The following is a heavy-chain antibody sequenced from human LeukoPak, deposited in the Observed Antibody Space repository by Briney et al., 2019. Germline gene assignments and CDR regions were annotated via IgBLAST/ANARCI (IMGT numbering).Heavy chain of an antibody. J-gene: IGHJ6*02. CDR2: IVVGSGNT. CDR1: GFTFTSSA. Sequence: SVKVSCKASGFTFTSSAVQWVRQARGQRLEWIGWIVVGSGNTNYAQKFQEKVTITRDMSTSTAYMELSSLRSEDTAVYYCAADSIFGGMDVWGQGTTVTVSS. CDR3: AADSIFGGMDV. V-gene: IGHV1-58*01. D-gene: IGHD3-3*01.